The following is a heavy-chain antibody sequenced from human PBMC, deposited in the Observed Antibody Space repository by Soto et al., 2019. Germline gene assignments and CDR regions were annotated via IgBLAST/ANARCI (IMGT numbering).Heavy chain of an antibody. Sequence: QITLKESGPTRVKPTQTLTLTCILSGFSISTSGVGVGWIRQPPGKALESLALIYWDDDKRYSPSLKSRLTITKDHSKNQVTLTMTNMDPVDTATYYCAHRAGLRGNWDGGYFDSWGQGALVTVSS. CDR1: GFSISTSGVG. J-gene: IGHJ4*02. CDR3: AHRAGLRGNWDGGYFDS. CDR2: IYWDDDK. D-gene: IGHD1-1*01. V-gene: IGHV2-5*02.